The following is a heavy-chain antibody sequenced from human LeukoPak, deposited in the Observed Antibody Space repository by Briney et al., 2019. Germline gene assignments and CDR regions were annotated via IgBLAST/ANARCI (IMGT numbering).Heavy chain of an antibody. V-gene: IGHV3-23*01. CDR3: ARGYDSSYYSIDY. CDR2: ISGSGDST. D-gene: IGHD3-22*01. J-gene: IGHJ4*02. CDR1: GLTFSSYS. Sequence: GGSLRLSCAASGLTFSSYSMTWVRQAPGKGLEWVSGISGSGDSTFYADSVKGRFTISRDNSKSTLYLQMHSLRAEDTALYYCARGYDSSYYSIDYWGQGTLVTVSS.